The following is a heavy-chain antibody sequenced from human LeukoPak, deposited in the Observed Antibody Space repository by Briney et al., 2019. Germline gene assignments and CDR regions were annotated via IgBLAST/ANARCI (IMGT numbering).Heavy chain of an antibody. Sequence: GRSLRLSCAASGFTFDDYAMHWVRQAPGKGLEWVSGISWNSGSIGYADSVKGRFTISRDNAKNSLYLQMNSLRAEDTALYYCAKDKRYKGRYCGGDCRSLIAFDIWGQGTMVTVSS. J-gene: IGHJ3*02. D-gene: IGHD2-21*02. CDR3: AKDKRYKGRYCGGDCRSLIAFDI. CDR2: ISWNSGSI. V-gene: IGHV3-9*01. CDR1: GFTFDDYA.